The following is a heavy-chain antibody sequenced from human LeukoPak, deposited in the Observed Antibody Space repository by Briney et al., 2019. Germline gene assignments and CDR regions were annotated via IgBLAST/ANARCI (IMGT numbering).Heavy chain of an antibody. CDR1: GGSISSSSYY. CDR3: ARGDSSGWSKNNWFDP. V-gene: IGHV4-39*07. D-gene: IGHD6-19*01. J-gene: IGHJ5*02. Sequence: PSETLSLTCTVSGGSISSSSYYWGWIRQPPGKGLEWIGSIYISGSTNYNPSLKSRVTISVDTSKNQFSLKLSSVTAADTAVYYCARGDSSGWSKNNWFDPWGQGTLVTVSS. CDR2: IYISGST.